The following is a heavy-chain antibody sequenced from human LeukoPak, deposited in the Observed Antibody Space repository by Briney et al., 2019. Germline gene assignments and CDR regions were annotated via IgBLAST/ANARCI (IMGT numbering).Heavy chain of an antibody. CDR2: IKPDGSEN. Sequence: GGSLRLSCAASGFTFTSHWMTWVRQAPGKGLEWVAHIKPDGSENYYVDSVRGRFTISRDNAKNSLYLQVNSLRAEDTAVYYCAREGYCSGGTCSTGVGYWGQGTLVTVSS. CDR3: AREGYCSGGTCSTGVGY. D-gene: IGHD2-15*01. CDR1: GFTFTSHW. J-gene: IGHJ4*02. V-gene: IGHV3-7*01.